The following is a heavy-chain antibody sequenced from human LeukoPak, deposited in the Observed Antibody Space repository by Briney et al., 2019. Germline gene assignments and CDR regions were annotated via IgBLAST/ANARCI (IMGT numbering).Heavy chain of an antibody. V-gene: IGHV3-30*03. CDR3: TTYKYYFDQ. CDR2: ISYDGSNK. CDR1: RFTFSSYG. D-gene: IGHD1-14*01. J-gene: IGHJ4*02. Sequence: PGGSLRLSCAASRFTFSSYGMHWVRQALGKGLEWVALISYDGSNKYYADSVKGRFTISRDNSKNTLYLQMNSLKTEDTAVYYCTTYKYYFDQWGQGTLVTVSS.